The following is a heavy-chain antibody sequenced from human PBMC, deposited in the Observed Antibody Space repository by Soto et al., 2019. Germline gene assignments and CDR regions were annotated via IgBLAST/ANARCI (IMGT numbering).Heavy chain of an antibody. J-gene: IGHJ6*02. CDR2: IIPIFGTA. CDR3: ARAIQCSYYCYYGMDV. CDR1: GGTFSSYA. D-gene: IGHD3-10*02. V-gene: IGHV1-69*01. Sequence: QVQLVQSGAEVKKPGSSVKVSCKASGGTFSSYAISWVRQAPGQGLEWMGGIIPIFGTANYAQKFQGRVTITADESTSTAYMELSSLTSEDTAVYYCARAIQCSYYCYYGMDVWGQGTTVTVSS.